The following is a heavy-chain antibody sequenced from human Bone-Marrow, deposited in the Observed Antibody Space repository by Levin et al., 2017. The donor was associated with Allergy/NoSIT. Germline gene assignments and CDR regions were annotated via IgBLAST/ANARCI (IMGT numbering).Heavy chain of an antibody. V-gene: IGHV3-23*01. D-gene: IGHD6-13*01. CDR2: ITSSGGST. CDR3: AMGQQVLLY. Sequence: GGSLRLSCAASGFTFSSYDMSWVRQAPGKGLEWVSFITSSGGSTYYANSVKGRFTISRDNSKNTLYLQMNSLRSDDTALYYCAMGQQVLLYWGQGTLVTVSS. CDR1: GFTFSSYD. J-gene: IGHJ4*02.